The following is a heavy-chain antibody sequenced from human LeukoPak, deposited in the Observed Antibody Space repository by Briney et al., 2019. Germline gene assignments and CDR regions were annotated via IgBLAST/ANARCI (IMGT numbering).Heavy chain of an antibody. J-gene: IGHJ4*02. CDR1: GGSFSGYY. CDR3: AGYYYDSSGYYTFEY. CDR2: INHSGST. D-gene: IGHD3-22*01. V-gene: IGHV4-34*01. Sequence: PSETLSLTCAGYGGSFSGYYWSWIRQPPGKGLEWIGEINHSGSTNYNPSLKSRVTISVDTSKNQFSLKLRSLTAADTAVYYCAGYYYDSSGYYTFEYWGQGTLVTVSS.